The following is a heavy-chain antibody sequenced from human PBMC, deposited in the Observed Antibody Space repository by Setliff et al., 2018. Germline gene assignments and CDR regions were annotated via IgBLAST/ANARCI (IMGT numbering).Heavy chain of an antibody. CDR3: AKEHVVISFVTNTHHHYGMDV. V-gene: IGHV4-61*02. CDR2: IYTDGTT. CDR1: GGSVSSTSHY. Sequence: SETLSLTCTVSGGSVSSTSHYWGWFRQPAGKGLEWIGRIYTDGTTNYNPSLKSRVSISADTSMNHFSLRMTSVSAADTAVYYCAKEHVVISFVTNTHHHYGMDVWGQGATVTVSS. D-gene: IGHD2-8*01. J-gene: IGHJ6*02.